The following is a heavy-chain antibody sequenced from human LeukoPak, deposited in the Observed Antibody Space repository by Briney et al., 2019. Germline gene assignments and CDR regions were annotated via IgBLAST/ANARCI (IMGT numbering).Heavy chain of an antibody. CDR2: IYYSGST. D-gene: IGHD6-19*01. CDR1: GGSISSSSYY. Sequence: SETLSLTCTVSGGSISSSSYYWGWIRQPPGKGLEWTGSIYYSGSTYYNPSLKSRVTISVDTSKNQFSLKLSSVTAADTAVYYCARHKWLDRYWYFDLWGRGTLVTVSS. V-gene: IGHV4-39*01. CDR3: ARHKWLDRYWYFDL. J-gene: IGHJ2*01.